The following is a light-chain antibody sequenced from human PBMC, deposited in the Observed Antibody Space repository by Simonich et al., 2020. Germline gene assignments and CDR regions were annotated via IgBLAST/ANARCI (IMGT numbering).Light chain of an antibody. J-gene: IGKJ1*01. CDR3: QQYNSYSRT. V-gene: IGKV1-5*03. CDR1: QSISCW. CDR2: KSA. Sequence: DIQMTQSPSTLSASVGDRVTITCRASQSISCWLAWYQPKPGKAPKLRIYKSASLESGVPSTFSGSGSGTEFTLTISSLQPDDFATYYCQQYNSYSRTFGQGTKVEIK.